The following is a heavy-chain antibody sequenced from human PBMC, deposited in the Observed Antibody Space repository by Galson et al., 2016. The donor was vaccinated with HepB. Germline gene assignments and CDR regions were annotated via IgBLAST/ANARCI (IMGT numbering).Heavy chain of an antibody. CDR1: GITFSRYA. CDR2: LSDSGGST. J-gene: IGHJ4*02. Sequence: SLRLSCAASGITFSRYAMSWVRQAPGKGLEWVSGLSDSGGSTDYTGSVKGRFTISRDNAKNTLYLQMNSLRAEDTAVYYCAKAQGPHHRMYHYFDYWGQGTLVTVSS. D-gene: IGHD1-14*01. V-gene: IGHV3-23*01. CDR3: AKAQGPHHRMYHYFDY.